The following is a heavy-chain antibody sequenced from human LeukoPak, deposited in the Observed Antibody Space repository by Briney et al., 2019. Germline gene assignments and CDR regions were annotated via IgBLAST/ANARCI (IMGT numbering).Heavy chain of an antibody. CDR3: AREFPSNTVVDAYYYYYMDV. CDR2: IYYSGST. Sequence: NPSETLSFTCTVSGGSISSSSYYWGWVRQPPGKGLEWIGSIYYSGSTYYNPSLKTRVTISVDTSKNQFSLQLNSVTPEDTAVYYCAREFPSNTVVDAYYYYYMDVWGKGTTVTVSS. J-gene: IGHJ6*03. D-gene: IGHD4-23*01. V-gene: IGHV4-39*02. CDR1: GGSISSSSYY.